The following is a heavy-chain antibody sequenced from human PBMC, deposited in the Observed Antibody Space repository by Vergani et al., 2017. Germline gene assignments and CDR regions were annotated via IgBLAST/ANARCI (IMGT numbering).Heavy chain of an antibody. CDR2: INHSGST. CDR1: GGSFSGYY. D-gene: IGHD2-15*01. Sequence: QVQLQQWGAGLLKPSETLSLTCAVYGGSFSGYYWSWIRQPPGKGLEWIGEINHSGSTNYNPSLKSRVTISVDTAKNQFSLKLSSVTAADTAVYYCARGGSVVVAADFDYWGQGTLVTVSS. CDR3: ARGGSVVVAADFDY. J-gene: IGHJ4*02. V-gene: IGHV4-34*01.